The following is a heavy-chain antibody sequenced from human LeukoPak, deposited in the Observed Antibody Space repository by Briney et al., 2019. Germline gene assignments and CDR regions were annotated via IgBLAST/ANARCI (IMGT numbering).Heavy chain of an antibody. Sequence: SETLSLTCAVSGGSISSSNWWSWVRQPPGKGLEWIGYIYYSGSTYYNPSLKSRVTISVDTSKNQFSLKLSSVTAADTAVYYCARVGDYYGSFDPWGQGTLVTVSS. D-gene: IGHD3-22*01. V-gene: IGHV4-30-4*01. CDR1: GGSISSSNW. CDR3: ARVGDYYGSFDP. J-gene: IGHJ5*02. CDR2: IYYSGST.